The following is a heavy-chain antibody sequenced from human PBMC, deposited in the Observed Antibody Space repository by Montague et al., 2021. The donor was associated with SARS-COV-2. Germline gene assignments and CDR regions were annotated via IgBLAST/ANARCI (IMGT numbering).Heavy chain of an antibody. D-gene: IGHD3-16*01. CDR3: ARESRIELWQTNWYFGL. Sequence: SETLSLTCSVSGGSIGGYYWSWIRQPPGKGLEWIGYIYHSGNTKYNPSLKSRVSISVDTSKNQFSLRLSSVTAADTAVYYCARESRIELWQTNWYFGLWGRGTLVTVSS. J-gene: IGHJ2*01. V-gene: IGHV4-59*01. CDR2: IYHSGNT. CDR1: GGSIGGYY.